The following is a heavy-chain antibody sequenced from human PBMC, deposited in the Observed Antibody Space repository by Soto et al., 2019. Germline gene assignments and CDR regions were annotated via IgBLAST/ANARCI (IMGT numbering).Heavy chain of an antibody. J-gene: IGHJ4*02. Sequence: QITLKESGPTLVKPTQTLTLTCTFSGFSLSTSGVGVGWIRQPPGKALEWLALIYWDDDKRYSPSLKSRLTITKDTTKNQVVLTMTNMDPVDTATYYCAHRRKGWLPFDYWGQGTLVTVSS. CDR1: GFSLSTSGVG. D-gene: IGHD5-12*01. CDR2: IYWDDDK. V-gene: IGHV2-5*02. CDR3: AHRRKGWLPFDY.